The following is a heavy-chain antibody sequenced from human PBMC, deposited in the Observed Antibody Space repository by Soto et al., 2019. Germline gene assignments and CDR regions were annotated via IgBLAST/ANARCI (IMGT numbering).Heavy chain of an antibody. Sequence: EVQLLESGGGLVQPGGSLRLSCAASGFTFSSYAMNWVRQAPGKGLEWVSAISGSGGSTYYADSVKGRFTISRDNSKNTLYLQMNSLRAEDTAVYYCAKVQEERGSGWYGGSNDYWGQGTLVTVSS. CDR1: GFTFSSYA. J-gene: IGHJ4*02. CDR2: ISGSGGST. CDR3: AKVQEERGSGWYGGSNDY. V-gene: IGHV3-23*01. D-gene: IGHD6-19*01.